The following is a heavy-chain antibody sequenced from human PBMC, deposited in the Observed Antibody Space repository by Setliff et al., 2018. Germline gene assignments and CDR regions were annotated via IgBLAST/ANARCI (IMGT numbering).Heavy chain of an antibody. Sequence: ASVKVSCKASGYTFTAYYLHWVRQAPGQGLEWMGSINCNSGGTEYAQRIKGRVTMAWDTSISTAYMDLSRLTSDDTATYYCAGVDVLTASPFWGQGTLVTSPQ. J-gene: IGHJ4*02. V-gene: IGHV1-2*02. CDR3: AGVDVLTASPF. CDR2: INCNSGGT. D-gene: IGHD3-9*01. CDR1: GYTFTAYY.